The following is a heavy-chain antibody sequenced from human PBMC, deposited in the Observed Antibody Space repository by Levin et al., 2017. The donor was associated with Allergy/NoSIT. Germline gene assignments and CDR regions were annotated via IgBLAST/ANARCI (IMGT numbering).Heavy chain of an antibody. CDR2: IKQDGSET. Sequence: GGSLRLSCAASGFTFTTYWMTWVRQAPGKGLEWVANIKQDGSETSYVDSVKGRFTISRDNGKNSVYLQMNSLRVDDTAVYYCAREEGWGYHFGMDVWGQGTTVTVSS. CDR1: GFTFTTYW. V-gene: IGHV3-7*01. CDR3: AREEGWGYHFGMDV. D-gene: IGHD6-19*01. J-gene: IGHJ6*02.